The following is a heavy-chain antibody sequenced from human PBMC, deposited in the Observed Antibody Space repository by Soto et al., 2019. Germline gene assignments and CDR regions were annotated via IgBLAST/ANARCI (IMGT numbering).Heavy chain of an antibody. D-gene: IGHD3-10*01. J-gene: IGHJ4*02. CDR3: ATLWGQD. V-gene: IGHV4-39*01. CDR2: IYYSGST. Sequence: QLQLQESGPGLVKPSETLSLTCTVSGGSISSSSYYWGWIRQPPGKGLEWIGRIYYSGSTYYNPSLKSRVTLSVDTSKNQFSLTLSSVTAADTAGYYCATLWGQDWGQGTLVTVSS. CDR1: GGSISSSSYY.